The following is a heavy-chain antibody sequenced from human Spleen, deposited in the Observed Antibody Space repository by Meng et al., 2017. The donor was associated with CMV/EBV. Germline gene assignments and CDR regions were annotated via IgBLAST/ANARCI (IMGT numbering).Heavy chain of an antibody. V-gene: IGHV1-2*02. CDR1: GYTFTGYY. J-gene: IGHJ6*02. Sequence: ASVKVSCKASGYTFTGYYMHWVRQAPGQGLEWMGWINPNSGGTNYAQKFQGRVTMTRDTSISTAYMELSGLRSDDTAVYYCARDLRGFDFWSVQENYYGMDVWGQGTTVTVSS. D-gene: IGHD3-3*01. CDR3: ARDLRGFDFWSVQENYYGMDV. CDR2: INPNSGGT.